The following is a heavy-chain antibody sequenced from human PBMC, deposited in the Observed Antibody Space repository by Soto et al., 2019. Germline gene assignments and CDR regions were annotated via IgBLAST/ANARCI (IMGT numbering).Heavy chain of an antibody. J-gene: IGHJ6*02. CDR2: VHYSGSV. CDR3: AREDDGGDRDYYGLDV. V-gene: IGHV4-30-4*01. Sequence: QVQLQQSGPGLVKPSQTLSLTCTVSGGSISFDHYHWTWIRQPPGKGLEWIGYVHYSGSVLYNPSLQSRVSISVDTSKNQFSLKLSSVTAADTAVYFCAREDDGGDRDYYGLDVWGHGTTVTVSS. CDR1: GGSISFDHYH. D-gene: IGHD2-21*02.